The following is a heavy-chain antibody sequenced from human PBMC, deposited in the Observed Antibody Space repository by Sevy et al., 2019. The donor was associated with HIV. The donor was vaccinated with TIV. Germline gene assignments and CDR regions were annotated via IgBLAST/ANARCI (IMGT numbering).Heavy chain of an antibody. CDR3: AKDPTDRPPKYYYDSSGYYPILTYFDY. CDR1: VFTFSSYA. Sequence: GGSLRLSCAASVFTFSSYAMSWVRQAPGKGLEWVSAISGSGGSTYYADSVKGRFTISRDNSKNTLYLQMNSLRAEDTAVYYCAKDPTDRPPKYYYDSSGYYPILTYFDYWGQGTLVTVSS. D-gene: IGHD3-22*01. J-gene: IGHJ4*02. V-gene: IGHV3-23*01. CDR2: ISGSGGST.